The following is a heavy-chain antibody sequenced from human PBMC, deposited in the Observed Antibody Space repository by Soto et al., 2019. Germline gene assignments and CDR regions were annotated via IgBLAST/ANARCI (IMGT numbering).Heavy chain of an antibody. D-gene: IGHD5-18*01. CDR3: AXXERGYSYGYLYYYYYGMDV. V-gene: IGHV1-8*01. CDR2: MNPNSGNT. Sequence: QVQLVQSGAEVKKPGASVKVSCKASGYTFTSYDINWVRQATGQGLEWMGWMNPNSGNTGYAQKFQGRVTMTRNTSISXXYMXXXXXRSEXXXXXXCAXXERGYSYGYLYYYYYGMDVWGQGTTVTVSS. J-gene: IGHJ6*02. CDR1: GYTFTSYD.